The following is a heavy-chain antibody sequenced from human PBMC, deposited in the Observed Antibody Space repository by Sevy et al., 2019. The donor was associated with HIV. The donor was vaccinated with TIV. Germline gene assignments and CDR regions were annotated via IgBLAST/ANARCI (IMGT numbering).Heavy chain of an antibody. CDR3: AKHPSSFYFDY. V-gene: IGHV4-39*01. D-gene: IGHD1-26*01. Sequence: SETLSLTCTVSGGSISSSGYYWGWVRQPPGKGLEWIGSIYYSGSTYYNPSLKSRVTISVDTSKNQFSLNLTSVTAADTAVYYCAKHPSSFYFDYWGQGTLVTVS. J-gene: IGHJ4*02. CDR1: GGSISSSGYY. CDR2: IYYSGST.